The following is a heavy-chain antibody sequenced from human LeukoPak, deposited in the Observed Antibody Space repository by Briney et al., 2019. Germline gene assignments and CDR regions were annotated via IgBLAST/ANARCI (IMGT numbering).Heavy chain of an antibody. CDR3: ARGGVGSSGYVDYYYYNMDV. CDR2: IDNDGSSS. V-gene: IGHV3-74*03. J-gene: IGHJ6*03. CDR1: GFTFTRHW. D-gene: IGHD5-18*01. Sequence: GGSLRLSCAASGFTFTRHWMHWVRQTPGRGLVWVSRIDNDGSSSTYADSVKGRFTISRDSAKNTVYLLMTSLRDEDTAVYYCARGGVGSSGYVDYYYYNMDVWGKGTAVTVSS.